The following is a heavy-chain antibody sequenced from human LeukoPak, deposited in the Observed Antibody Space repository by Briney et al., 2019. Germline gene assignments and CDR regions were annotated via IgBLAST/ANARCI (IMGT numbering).Heavy chain of an antibody. CDR1: GFTVSSNY. Sequence: PGGSLRLSCAASGFTVSSNYMSWVRQAPGKGLEWVSVIYSGGSTYYADSVKGRFTISRDNSKNTLYLQMNSLRAEDTAVYYCARETSSSWGDAFDIWGQGTMVTVSS. CDR2: IYSGGST. CDR3: ARETSSSWGDAFDI. D-gene: IGHD6-13*01. J-gene: IGHJ3*02. V-gene: IGHV3-53*01.